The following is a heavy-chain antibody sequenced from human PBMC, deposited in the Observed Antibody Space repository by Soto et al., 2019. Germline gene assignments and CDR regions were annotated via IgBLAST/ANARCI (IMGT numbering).Heavy chain of an antibody. J-gene: IGHJ6*02. CDR3: ARERITMVRGVIGLDV. CDR1: WYIFTIYL. CDR2: IYPGDSDT. Sequence: HGGSLKMSWGGSWYIFTIYLIALGLQRPGKGMAWMGIIYPGDSDTRYSASFQGQVTNSADKSISTAYLQWSSLKASDTAMYYCARERITMVRGVIGLDVWGQGIPVTVPS. V-gene: IGHV5-51*01. D-gene: IGHD3-10*01.